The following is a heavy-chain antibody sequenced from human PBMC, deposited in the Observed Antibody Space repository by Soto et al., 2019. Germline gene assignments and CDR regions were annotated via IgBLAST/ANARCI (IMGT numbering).Heavy chain of an antibody. D-gene: IGHD2-2*01. CDR3: AHLQEEYCSSTSCASGAFDI. CDR2: IYWDDDK. V-gene: IGHV2-5*02. J-gene: IGHJ3*02. Sequence: SGPTLVKPTQTLTLTCTFSGFSLSTSGVGVGWIRQPPGKALEWLALIYWDDDKRYSPSLKSRLTITKDTSKNQVVLTMTNMDPVDTATYYCAHLQEEYCSSTSCASGAFDIWGQGTMVTVSS. CDR1: GFSLSTSGVG.